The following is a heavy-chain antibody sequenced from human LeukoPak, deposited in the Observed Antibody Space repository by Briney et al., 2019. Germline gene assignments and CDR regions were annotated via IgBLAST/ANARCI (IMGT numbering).Heavy chain of an antibody. J-gene: IGHJ4*02. V-gene: IGHV4-34*01. Sequence: PSETLSLTCAVYGGSFSGYYWSWIRQHPGKGLEWIGEINHSGSTNYNPSLKSRVTISVDTSKNQFSLKLSSVTAADTAVYYCARFHTSGYYRHFDFWGQGTLVTVSS. CDR3: ARFHTSGYYRHFDF. CDR2: INHSGST. CDR1: GGSFSGYY. D-gene: IGHD3-22*01.